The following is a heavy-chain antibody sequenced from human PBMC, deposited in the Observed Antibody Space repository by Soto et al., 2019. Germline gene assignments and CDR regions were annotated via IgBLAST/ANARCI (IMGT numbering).Heavy chain of an antibody. J-gene: IGHJ3*02. Sequence: SVKVSCKASGGTFSSYAISWVRQAPGQGLEWMGGIIPIFGTANYAQKLQGRVTMTTDTSTSTAYMELRSLRSDDTAVYYCASYSGTFGTGVFDIWGQGTMVTVSS. D-gene: IGHD1-26*01. CDR2: IIPIFGTA. V-gene: IGHV1-69*05. CDR3: ASYSGTFGTGVFDI. CDR1: GGTFSSYA.